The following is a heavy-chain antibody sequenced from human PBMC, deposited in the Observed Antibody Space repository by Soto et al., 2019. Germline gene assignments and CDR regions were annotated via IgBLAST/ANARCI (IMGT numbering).Heavy chain of an antibody. Sequence: QVQLVQSGAEVKKPGSSVKVSCKASGGTFSSYTISWVRQAPGQGLEWMGRIIPILGIANYAQKFQGRVTMTADKSTSTAYMELSSLRSEDTAVYYCARELAYCSSTSCHYWYFDLWGRGTLVTVSS. CDR2: IIPILGIA. CDR3: ARELAYCSSTSCHYWYFDL. CDR1: GGTFSSYT. J-gene: IGHJ2*01. D-gene: IGHD2-2*01. V-gene: IGHV1-69*08.